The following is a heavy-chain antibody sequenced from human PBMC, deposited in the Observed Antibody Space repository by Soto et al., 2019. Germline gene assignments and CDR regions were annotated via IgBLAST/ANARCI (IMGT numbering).Heavy chain of an antibody. CDR3: STIYGSGSRAFDY. V-gene: IGHV1-69*04. D-gene: IGHD3-10*01. CDR1: GDTFSFYS. Sequence: QVQLVQSGAEVKRPGSAVKVSCKASGDTFSFYSINWVRQAPGLGLEWMGRVNPILSMSNYAQRFQGRVTTTADKSTSTAYMERSGLRSEDTSMYYCSTIYGSGSRAFDYWGQGALVTVSS. J-gene: IGHJ4*02. CDR2: VNPILSMS.